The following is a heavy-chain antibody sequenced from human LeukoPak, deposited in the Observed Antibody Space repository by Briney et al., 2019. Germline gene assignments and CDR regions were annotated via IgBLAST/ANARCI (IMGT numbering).Heavy chain of an antibody. CDR2: ISGSGGST. D-gene: IGHD5-24*01. J-gene: IGHJ4*02. CDR1: GFTFSSYA. CDR3: ARDFFPRDGYNFDY. Sequence: GGSLRLSCAASGFTFSSYAMSWVRQAPGKGLEWVSAISGSGGSTYYADSVKGRFTISRDNAKNSLYLQMNSLRAEHTAVYYCARDFFPRDGYNFDYWGQGTLVTVSS. V-gene: IGHV3-23*01.